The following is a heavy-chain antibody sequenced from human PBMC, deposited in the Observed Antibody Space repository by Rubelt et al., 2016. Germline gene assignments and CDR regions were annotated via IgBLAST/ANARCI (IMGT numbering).Heavy chain of an antibody. J-gene: IGHJ3*02. V-gene: IGHV3-48*01. CDR2: ISGSTGTI. Sequence: GRSLRLSCAASGFTFSNYGMHWVRQAPGKGLEWISYISGSTGTIYYADSVKGRFTISRDNSKNTLYLQMNSLRAEDTAVYYCARELAEHAFDIWGQGTMVTVSS. D-gene: IGHD1-14*01. CDR3: ARELAEHAFDI. CDR1: GFTFSNYG.